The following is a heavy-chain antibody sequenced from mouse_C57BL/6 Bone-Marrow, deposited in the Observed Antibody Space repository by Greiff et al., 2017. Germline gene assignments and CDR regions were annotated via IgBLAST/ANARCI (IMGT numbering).Heavy chain of an antibody. V-gene: IGHV1-69*01. CDR2: IDPSDSYT. Sequence: QVQLKQPGAELVMPGASVKLSCKASGYTFTSYWMHWVKQRPGQGLEWIGEIDPSDSYTNYNQKFKGKSTLTVDKSSSTAYMQLSSLTSEDSAVYYCARYYPYAMDYWGQGTSVTVSS. CDR3: ARYYPYAMDY. CDR1: GYTFTSYW. J-gene: IGHJ4*01. D-gene: IGHD1-1*01.